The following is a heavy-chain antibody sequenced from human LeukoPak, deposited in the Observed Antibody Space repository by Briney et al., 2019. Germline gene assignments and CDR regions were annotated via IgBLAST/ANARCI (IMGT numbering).Heavy chain of an antibody. V-gene: IGHV4-30-2*01. CDR2: IYHSGST. D-gene: IGHD1-26*01. J-gene: IGHJ4*02. CDR1: GGSISSGGYS. CDR3: AIEAIVGASRGDY. Sequence: PSETLSLTCAVSGGSISSGGYSWSWIRQPPGKGLEWIGYIYHSGSTYYNPSLKSRVTISVDRSKNQFSLKLSSVTAADTAVYYCAIEAIVGASRGDYWGQGTLVTVSS.